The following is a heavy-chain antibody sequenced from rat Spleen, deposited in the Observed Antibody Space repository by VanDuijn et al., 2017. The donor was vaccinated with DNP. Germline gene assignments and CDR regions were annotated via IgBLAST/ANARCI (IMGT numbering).Heavy chain of an antibody. V-gene: IGHV5-17*01. D-gene: IGHD1-9*01. CDR1: GFTFSRFP. CDR2: IIYDGSRT. CDR3: ATHRNHYTYSPY. J-gene: IGHJ2*01. Sequence: EVQLVESGGGLVKPGRSLKLSCAASGFTFSRFPMAWVRQAPTKGLEWVATIIYDGSRTYYRDSVKGRFTISRDDAKSTLYLQMESLRSEDTATYYCATHRNHYTYSPYWGQGVMVTVSS.